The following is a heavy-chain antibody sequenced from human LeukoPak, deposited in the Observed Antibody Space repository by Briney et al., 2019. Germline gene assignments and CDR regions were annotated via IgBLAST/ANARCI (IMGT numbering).Heavy chain of an antibody. V-gene: IGHV5-51*01. J-gene: IGHJ4*02. CDR2: IFPGDSDI. D-gene: IGHD4-17*01. CDR1: GYSFSTHW. Sequence: GKSLKISCKASGYSFSTHWIGWVRQMPGKGLEWMGLIFPGDSDIRYSPSFQGQLTFSADTSINTAFLQWSSLMPSDTAIYYCARSSVTTTGGAFDYWGQGTLVTVSS. CDR3: ARSSVTTTGGAFDY.